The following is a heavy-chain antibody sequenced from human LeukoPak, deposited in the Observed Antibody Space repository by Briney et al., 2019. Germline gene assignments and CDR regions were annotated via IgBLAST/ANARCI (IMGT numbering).Heavy chain of an antibody. CDR3: ARDLDYDILTGYYDY. J-gene: IGHJ4*02. Sequence: PGGSLTLSCAASGFTFSSYSMNWVRQAPGKGLEWVSSISSSSSYIYYADSVKGRFTISRDNAKNSLYLQMNSLRAEDTAVYYCARDLDYDILTGYYDYWGQGTLVTVSS. V-gene: IGHV3-21*01. CDR1: GFTFSSYS. CDR2: ISSSSSYI. D-gene: IGHD3-9*01.